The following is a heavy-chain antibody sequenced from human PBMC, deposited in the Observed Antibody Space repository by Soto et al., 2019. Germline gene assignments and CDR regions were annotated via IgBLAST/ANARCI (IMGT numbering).Heavy chain of an antibody. Sequence: QLQLQESGSGLVKPSQTLSLTCAVSGGSISSGGYSWSWIRQPPGKGLEWIGYIYHSGSTYYHPSRTSRATNTVDRSTYQFSLRLASVPAAGTAVYYWSGGPVTAMPSGWFDPWGQGTLVTVSS. V-gene: IGHV4-30-2*01. D-gene: IGHD5-18*01. CDR2: IYHSGST. J-gene: IGHJ5*02. CDR1: GGSISSGGYS. CDR3: SGGPVTAMPSGWFDP.